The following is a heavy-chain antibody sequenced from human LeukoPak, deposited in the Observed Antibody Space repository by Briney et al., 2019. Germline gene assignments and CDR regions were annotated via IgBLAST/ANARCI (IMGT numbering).Heavy chain of an antibody. CDR1: GFTFSSYA. CDR3: AKDLTRSSGGFDY. J-gene: IGHJ4*02. CDR2: MTSGGGT. V-gene: IGHV3-23*01. D-gene: IGHD6-6*01. Sequence: GGSLRLSCAASGFTFSSYAMSWVRQAPGKGLEWVSAMTSGGGTYYADSVKGRFTISRDNSKNTVYLQMNSLRAEDTAVYYCAKDLTRSSGGFDYWGQGTLVTVSS.